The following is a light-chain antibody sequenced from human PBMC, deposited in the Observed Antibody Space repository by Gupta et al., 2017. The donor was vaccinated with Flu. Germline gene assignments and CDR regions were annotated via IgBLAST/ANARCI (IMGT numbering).Light chain of an antibody. CDR2: GAS. Sequence: EIVLTQSPGPLSLSTGERATLSCRASQSFSSSYLAWYQQKPGQAPRLLIYGASSRATGIPDRFSGSGSGTDFTLTISRLEPEDFAVYYCQQYGSSSTFGQGTRLEIK. J-gene: IGKJ5*01. V-gene: IGKV3-20*01. CDR1: QSFSSSY. CDR3: QQYGSSST.